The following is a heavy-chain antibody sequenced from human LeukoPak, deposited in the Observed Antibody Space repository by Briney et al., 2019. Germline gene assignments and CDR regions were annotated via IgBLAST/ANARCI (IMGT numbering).Heavy chain of an antibody. CDR2: INPSGGST. CDR1: GYSFASYY. V-gene: IGHV1-46*01. D-gene: IGHD4-17*01. CDR3: ARVLSGDYHRGDYWYFDL. J-gene: IGHJ2*01. Sequence: ASVKVSCKASGYSFASYYMHWVRQAPGQGLERMGIINPSGGSTSYAQKFQGRVTMTRDTSTSTVYMELSSLRSEDTAVYYCARVLSGDYHRGDYWYFDLWGRGTLVTVSS.